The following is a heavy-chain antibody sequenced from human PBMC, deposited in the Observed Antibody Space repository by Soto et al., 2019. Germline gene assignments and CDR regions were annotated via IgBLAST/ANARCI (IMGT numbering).Heavy chain of an antibody. J-gene: IGHJ4*02. CDR1: GGSISSFY. D-gene: IGHD3-22*01. CDR2: IYDTGRT. Sequence: SETLSLTCTVSGGSISSFYWSWIRQSPGKGLEWIGSIYDTGRTNYNPSLESRVTISVDRSKNQFSLKLTSVTAADRAVYYCAKDRDSSGYYYRNYWGQGTLVTVSS. CDR3: AKDRDSSGYYYRNY. V-gene: IGHV4-59*01.